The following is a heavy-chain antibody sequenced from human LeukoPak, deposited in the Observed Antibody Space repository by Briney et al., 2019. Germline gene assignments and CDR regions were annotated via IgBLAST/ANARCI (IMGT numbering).Heavy chain of an antibody. D-gene: IGHD3-3*01. CDR3: ARVIDDFWSGPLKSKSWFDP. Sequence: ASVKVSCKASGYTFTSYDINWVRQATGQGLEWMGWMNPNSGNTGYAQKFQGRVTITRNTSISTAYMELSSLRSEDTAVYYCARVIDDFWSGPLKSKSWFDPWGQGTLVTVSS. J-gene: IGHJ5*02. CDR1: GYTFTSYD. CDR2: MNPNSGNT. V-gene: IGHV1-8*03.